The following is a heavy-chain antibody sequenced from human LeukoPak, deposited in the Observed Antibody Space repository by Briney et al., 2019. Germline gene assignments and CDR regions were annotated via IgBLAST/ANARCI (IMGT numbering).Heavy chain of an antibody. V-gene: IGHV3-30*18. D-gene: IGHD2-15*01. CDR3: AKDGGFCSGGSCLPLLDY. CDR2: ISYDGSNK. CDR1: GFTFSSYG. J-gene: IGHJ4*02. Sequence: GGSLRLSCAASGFTFSSYGMHWVRQAPGKGLEWVAVISYDGSNKYYADSVKGRFTISRDNSKNTLYLQMNSLRAEDTAVYYCAKDGGFCSGGSCLPLLDYWGQGTLVTVSS.